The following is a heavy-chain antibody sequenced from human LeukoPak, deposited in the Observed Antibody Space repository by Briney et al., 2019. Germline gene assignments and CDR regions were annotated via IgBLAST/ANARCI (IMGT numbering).Heavy chain of an antibody. CDR1: GFTFSGYY. CDR3: ARARGYCSGGFCYAYYFDY. CDR2: ITTSATTI. D-gene: IGHD2-15*01. V-gene: IGHV3-11*01. Sequence: GGSLRLSYAVSGFTFSGYYMSWIRQAPGKGLEWTSYITTSATTIYYADSVKGRFTMSRDNAKNSLFLQMNSLRAEDTAVYYCARARGYCSGGFCYAYYFDYWGQGTLVTVSS. J-gene: IGHJ4*02.